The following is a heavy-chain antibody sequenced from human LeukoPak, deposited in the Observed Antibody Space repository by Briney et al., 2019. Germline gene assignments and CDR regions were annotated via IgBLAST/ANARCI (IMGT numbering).Heavy chain of an antibody. D-gene: IGHD2-21*01. V-gene: IGHV1-2*02. CDR2: ISRRSGAT. J-gene: IGHJ4*02. CDR1: GYIFSDYY. CDR3: VSWAGGNSDVASFDY. Sequence: ASVKVSCMASGYIFSDYYMHWVRQALGRGGEWMGWISRRSGATKIAEKLQGRVTLTRDTSISTAYVELTNLASDDTAVYYCVSWAGGNSDVASFDYWGQGTLVIVSS.